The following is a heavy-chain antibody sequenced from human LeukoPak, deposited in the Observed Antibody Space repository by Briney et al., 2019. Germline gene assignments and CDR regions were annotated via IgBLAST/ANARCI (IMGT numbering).Heavy chain of an antibody. D-gene: IGHD4-17*01. CDR1: GFTFSSYS. Sequence: PGGSLRLSCAASGFTFSSYSMNWVRQAPGKGLEWVSSISSSSSYIYYADSVKGRFTISRDNAKNSLYLQMNSLRAEDTAVYYCARIPNYGDYSRPYYWGQGTLVTVSS. CDR3: ARIPNYGDYSRPYY. CDR2: ISSSSSYI. J-gene: IGHJ4*02. V-gene: IGHV3-21*01.